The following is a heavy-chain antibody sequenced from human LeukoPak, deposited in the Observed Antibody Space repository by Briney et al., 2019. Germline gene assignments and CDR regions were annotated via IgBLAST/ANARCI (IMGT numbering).Heavy chain of an antibody. D-gene: IGHD3-22*01. Sequence: ASVKVSCKASGYTFTSYGISWVRQAPGQGLEWMGWISAYNGNTNYAQKFQGRVTMTRDTSTSTVYMELSSLRSEDTAVYYCARGHHSSGYDNIPPKYYFDYWGQGTLVTVSS. J-gene: IGHJ4*02. CDR3: ARGHHSSGYDNIPPKYYFDY. CDR1: GYTFTSYG. CDR2: ISAYNGNT. V-gene: IGHV1-18*01.